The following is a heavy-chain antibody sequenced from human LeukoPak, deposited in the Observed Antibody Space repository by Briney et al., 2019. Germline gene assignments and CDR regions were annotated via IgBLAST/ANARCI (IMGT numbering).Heavy chain of an antibody. V-gene: IGHV3-23*01. CDR3: AKDFKGAKYYYDSSGYYYFDY. Sequence: GGSLRLSCAASGFTFSSYAMSWVRQAPGKGLEWVSAISGSGGSTYYADSVKGRFTISRDNSKNTLYLQMNSLRAEDTAVYYCAKDFKGAKYYYDSSGYYYFDYWGQRTLVTVSS. CDR2: ISGSGGST. J-gene: IGHJ4*02. CDR1: GFTFSSYA. D-gene: IGHD3-22*01.